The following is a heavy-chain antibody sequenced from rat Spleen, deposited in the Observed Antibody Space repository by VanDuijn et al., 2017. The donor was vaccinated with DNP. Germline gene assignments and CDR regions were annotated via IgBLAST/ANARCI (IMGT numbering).Heavy chain of an antibody. CDR3: TTDAAY. J-gene: IGHJ3*01. V-gene: IGHV5-20*01. Sequence: EVQLVESGGGLVQPGRSLKLSCAASGFTFSDYYMSWVRQPPTKGLEWVASISPDGGSIYYRDSVKGRFTMSSDNAMSSLYLQMDSLRSEDTATYYCTTDAAYWGQGTLVTVSS. CDR1: GFTFSDYY. CDR2: ISPDGGSI.